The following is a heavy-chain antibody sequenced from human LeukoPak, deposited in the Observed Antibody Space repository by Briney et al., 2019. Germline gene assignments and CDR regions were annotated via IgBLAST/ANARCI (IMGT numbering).Heavy chain of an antibody. J-gene: IGHJ4*02. CDR3: ARQAGGYYDSSGYYLWYFDY. V-gene: IGHV4-39*01. CDR1: GGSISSSSYY. D-gene: IGHD3-22*01. Sequence: PETLSLTCTVSGGSISSSSYYWGWTRQPPGKGLEWLGSIYYSGSTYYNPSLKSRVTISVDTSKNQFSLKLSSVTAADTAVYYCARQAGGYYDSSGYYLWYFDYWGQGTLVTVSS. CDR2: IYYSGST.